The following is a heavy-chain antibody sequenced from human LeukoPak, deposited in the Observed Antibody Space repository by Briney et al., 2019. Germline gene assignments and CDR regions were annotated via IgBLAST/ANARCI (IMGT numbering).Heavy chain of an antibody. CDR2: IYSGGST. J-gene: IGHJ4*02. V-gene: IGHV3-53*04. CDR3: ARGEAIYYFDY. Sequence: PGGSLRLSCAASGFTVSSNYMSWVRQAPGKGLEWVSVIYSGGSTYYSDSVKGRFTISRHNSKNTLYLQMSSLRAEDTAVYYCARGEAIYYFDYWGQGTLVTVSS. CDR1: GFTVSSNY.